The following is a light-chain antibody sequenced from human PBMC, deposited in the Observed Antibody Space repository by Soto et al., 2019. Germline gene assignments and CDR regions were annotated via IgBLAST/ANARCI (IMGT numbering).Light chain of an antibody. Sequence: QSALTQPASVSGSPGQSITISCTGTSSDVGGYNYVSWYQHHPGKAPKLMIYDVTSRPSGVSNRFSGSKSGNTASLTISGLQAEDEADYYCSSYTGSSTYVFGTGTKLTVL. CDR2: DVT. CDR3: SSYTGSSTYV. CDR1: SSDVGGYNY. V-gene: IGLV2-14*03. J-gene: IGLJ1*01.